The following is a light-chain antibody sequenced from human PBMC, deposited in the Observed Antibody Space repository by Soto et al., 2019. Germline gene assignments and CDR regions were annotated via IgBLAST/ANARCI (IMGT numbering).Light chain of an antibody. V-gene: IGKV3-15*01. J-gene: IGKJ4*01. CDR3: QQHNGWPLT. CDR2: GVS. CDR1: QTVNNY. Sequence: EIVMTQSPATLSVFPGERATLSCRASQTVNNYLAWYQQKPGQAPRLLIYGVSTRATGIPARFSGSRSGTESTLAINSLQPEDSAVYDCQQHNGWPLTFGAGTKVEIK.